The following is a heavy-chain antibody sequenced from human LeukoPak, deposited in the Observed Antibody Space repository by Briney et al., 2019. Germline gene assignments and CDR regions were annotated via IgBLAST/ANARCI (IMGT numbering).Heavy chain of an antibody. J-gene: IGHJ6*02. Sequence: GGSLRLSCAASGFTFSSYEMNWVRQAPGKGLEWVSYISSSGSTIYYADSVKGRFTISRDNAKNSLYLQMNSLRAEDTAVYYCARTYYDFWSGMDVWGQGTTVTVSS. V-gene: IGHV3-48*03. CDR3: ARTYYDFWSGMDV. CDR2: ISSSGSTI. D-gene: IGHD3-3*01. CDR1: GFTFSSYE.